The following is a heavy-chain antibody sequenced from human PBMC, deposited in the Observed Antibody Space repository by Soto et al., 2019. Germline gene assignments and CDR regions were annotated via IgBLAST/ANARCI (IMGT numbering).Heavy chain of an antibody. V-gene: IGHV1-46*01. CDR1: GYTFTSYY. J-gene: IGHJ4*02. Sequence: ASVKVSCKASGYTFTSYYMNWVRQAPGQGLEWLGIINPSGGYTTYAQRFLGRVTMTTDTSTSTAYMELRSLRSDDTAVYYCARVRCSGGLCYSGPYYWGQGTLVTVSS. CDR3: ARVRCSGGLCYSGPYY. D-gene: IGHD2-15*01. CDR2: INPSGGYT.